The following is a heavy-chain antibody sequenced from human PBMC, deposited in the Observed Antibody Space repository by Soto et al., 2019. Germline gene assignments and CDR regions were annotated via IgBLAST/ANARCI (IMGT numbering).Heavy chain of an antibody. V-gene: IGHV3-53*01. CDR3: ATRPLLPGAP. CDR2: IYSGGST. CDR1: GFTFSSND. D-gene: IGHD3-22*01. J-gene: IGHJ3*01. Sequence: EVQLVESGGGLIQPGGYLRLSCVASGFTFSSNDMNWVRQAPGKGLEWVSLIYSGGSTYYADSVKGRFTISRDNSKNTLYLQMSSLRAEDTAVYYCATRPLLPGAPWGQGTMVTVSS.